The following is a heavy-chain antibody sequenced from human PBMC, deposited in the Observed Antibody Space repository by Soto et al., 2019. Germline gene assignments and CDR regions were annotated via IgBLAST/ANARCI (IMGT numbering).Heavy chain of an antibody. CDR1: GGSISSYY. Sequence: SETLSLTCTVSGGSISSYYWSWIRQPPGKGLEWIGYIYYSGSTNYNPSLKSRVTISVDTSKNQFSLKLSSVTAADTAVYYCAKGGLGDCSTTSCLFHFHYWGPGALVTVSS. D-gene: IGHD2-2*01. J-gene: IGHJ4*02. V-gene: IGHV4-59*01. CDR3: AKGGLGDCSTTSCLFHFHY. CDR2: IYYSGST.